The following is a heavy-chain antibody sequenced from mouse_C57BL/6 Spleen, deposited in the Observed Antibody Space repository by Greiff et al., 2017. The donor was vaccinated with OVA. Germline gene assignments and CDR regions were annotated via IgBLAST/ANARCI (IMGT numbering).Heavy chain of an antibody. CDR1: GYTFTGYW. J-gene: IGHJ4*01. CDR3: ARCSYAYDPHYAMDY. CDR2: IHPNSGST. D-gene: IGHD2-2*01. Sequence: QVQLQQPGAELVKPGASVKLSCKASGYTFTGYWMHWVKQRPGQGLEWIGMIHPNSGSTNYNEKFKSKATLTVDKSSSTAYMQLSSLTSEDSAVYYCARCSYAYDPHYAMDYWGQGTSVTVSS. V-gene: IGHV1-64*01.